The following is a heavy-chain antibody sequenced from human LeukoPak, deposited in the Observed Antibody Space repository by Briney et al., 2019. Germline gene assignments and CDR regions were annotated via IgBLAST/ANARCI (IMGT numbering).Heavy chain of an antibody. CDR1: GFTFSSYA. Sequence: GGSLRLSCAASGFTFSSYAMHWVRQAPGKGLEWVAVISHDGSNKYYADSVKGRFTISRDNSKNTLYLQMNSLRAEDTAVYYCAREDYDILTGYYYYGMDVWGKGTPVTVSS. D-gene: IGHD3-9*01. V-gene: IGHV3-30*04. CDR2: ISHDGSNK. J-gene: IGHJ6*04. CDR3: AREDYDILTGYYYYGMDV.